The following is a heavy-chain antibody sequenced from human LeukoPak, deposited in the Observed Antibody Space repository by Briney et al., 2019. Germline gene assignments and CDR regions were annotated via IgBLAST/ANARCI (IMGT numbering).Heavy chain of an antibody. Sequence: GGSLRLSCAASGFTVSSNYMSWVRQAPGKGLEWVSVIYSGGSTYYADSVKGRFTISRDNSKNTLYLQMNSLRAEDTAVYYCANFPPRGDSDYWGQGTLVTVSS. CDR1: GFTVSSNY. CDR2: IYSGGST. D-gene: IGHD4-17*01. V-gene: IGHV3-66*01. J-gene: IGHJ4*02. CDR3: ANFPPRGDSDY.